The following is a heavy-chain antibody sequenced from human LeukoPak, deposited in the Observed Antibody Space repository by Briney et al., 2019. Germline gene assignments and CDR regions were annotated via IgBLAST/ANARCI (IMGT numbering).Heavy chain of an antibody. CDR1: KFTFNNYA. CDR2: ISGSGDNM. CDR3: ARDGYSGSYYRLYYFFMDV. Sequence: GGSLRLSCPASKFTFNNYAMTWVRQAPGKWLEWVSSISGSGDNMDYADSVKGRFTISRDNSENTLYLQMNSLRGEDTAVYYCARDGYSGSYYRLYYFFMDVWGKGTTVTVSS. J-gene: IGHJ6*03. V-gene: IGHV3-23*01. D-gene: IGHD1-26*01.